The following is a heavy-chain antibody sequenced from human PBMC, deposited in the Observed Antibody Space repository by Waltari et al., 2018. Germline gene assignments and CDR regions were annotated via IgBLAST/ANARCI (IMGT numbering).Heavy chain of an antibody. Sequence: QLQLRESGPGLVTPSETLSPTCSVSGGSMNSTSFFWAWLRQPPGKGLEWIATKSNSVTTYYNPSLKRRVTISVDTSKRQLSLRLTSLTAADTAVYFCARQSVLMWFGASHPNWFDPWGQGTLVTVSS. D-gene: IGHD3-10*01. V-gene: IGHV4-39*01. CDR3: ARQSVLMWFGASHPNWFDP. CDR1: GGSMNSTSFF. J-gene: IGHJ5*02. CDR2: KSNSVTT.